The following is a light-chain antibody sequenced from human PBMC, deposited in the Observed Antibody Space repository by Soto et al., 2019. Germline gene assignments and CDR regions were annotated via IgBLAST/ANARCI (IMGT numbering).Light chain of an antibody. CDR3: AAWDGSLSGWL. CDR1: SSNIGSNY. Sequence: QSVLTQPPSASGTPGQRVTISCSGSSSNIGSNYVYWYQQLPGTAPKLLIKTNNQRPSGVPDRFSGSKSGTSASLAISGLRSEDEADYYCAAWDGSLSGWLFGGGTQLTVL. V-gene: IGLV1-47*02. CDR2: TNN. J-gene: IGLJ3*02.